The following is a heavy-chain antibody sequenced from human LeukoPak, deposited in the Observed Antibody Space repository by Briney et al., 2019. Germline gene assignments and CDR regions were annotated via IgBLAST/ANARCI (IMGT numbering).Heavy chain of an antibody. D-gene: IGHD4-17*01. CDR1: GFTFSSYA. CDR3: AKGRNPLRPIYFDY. J-gene: IGHJ4*02. CDR2: ISWNGGRT. Sequence: GGSLRLSCAASGFTFSSYAMSWVRQAPGKGLEGVSAISWNGGRTYYADSVKGRFTISRDNSKNTLYLQMNSLRAEDTAVYYCAKGRNPLRPIYFDYWGQGTLVTVSS. V-gene: IGHV3-23*01.